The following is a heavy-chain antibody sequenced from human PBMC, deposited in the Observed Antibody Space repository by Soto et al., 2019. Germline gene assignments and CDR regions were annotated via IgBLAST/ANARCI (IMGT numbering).Heavy chain of an antibody. CDR2: ISSSSSYT. V-gene: IGHV3-21*05. D-gene: IGHD2-2*02. CDR3: ARDRVKVVPDAISDFGGMDV. J-gene: IGHJ6*02. CDR1: GFTFSSYE. Sequence: PGGSLRLSCAASGFTFSSYEMNWVRPAPGKGLEWVSYISSSSSYTNYADSVKGRFTISRDNAKNSLYLQMNSLRAEDTAVYYCARDRVKVVPDAISDFGGMDVWGQGTTVTVSS.